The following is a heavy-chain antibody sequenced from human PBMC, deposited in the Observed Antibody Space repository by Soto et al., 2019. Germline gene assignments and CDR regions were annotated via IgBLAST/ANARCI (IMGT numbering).Heavy chain of an antibody. CDR1: GFSVSSNY. Sequence: GGSLRLSCAASGFSVSSNYMTWVRQALGKGLEWVSVIYSDGSTYYADSVKGRFTISRHNSKNTLYLQMNSLRAEDTAVYYCAKDRGGWPYYFDYWGQGTLVTVSS. D-gene: IGHD6-19*01. V-gene: IGHV3-53*01. CDR3: AKDRGGWPYYFDY. CDR2: IYSDGST. J-gene: IGHJ4*02.